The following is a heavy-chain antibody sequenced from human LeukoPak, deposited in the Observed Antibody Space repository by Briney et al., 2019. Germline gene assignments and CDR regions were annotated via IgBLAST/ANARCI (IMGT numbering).Heavy chain of an antibody. CDR1: GFRFSIYW. J-gene: IGHJ4*02. Sequence: GGSLRLSCVASGFRFSIYWMSWVRQAPGKGLEWVAAINEDGSERNYVDSVKGRFTISRDNAKNSLFLQMNSLRAEDTAIYYCATYRQVLLPFESWGQGTLVTVSS. CDR2: INEDGSER. D-gene: IGHD2-8*02. CDR3: ATYRQVLLPFES. V-gene: IGHV3-7*03.